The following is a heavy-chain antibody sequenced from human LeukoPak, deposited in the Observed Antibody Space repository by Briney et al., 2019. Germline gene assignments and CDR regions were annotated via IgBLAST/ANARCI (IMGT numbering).Heavy chain of an antibody. J-gene: IGHJ5*02. D-gene: IGHD3-3*01. CDR2: ISDNGYNT. CDR1: GFTFSNYA. V-gene: IGHV3-23*01. Sequence: GGSLRLSCAASGFTFSNYAMNWVRQAPGKGLEWVSGISDNGYNTHYANFVKGRFSISRDNSKNSLHLQMNSLRAEDTAKYFCARDRWTTPIGGGSFPSWGQGTQVTVSS. CDR3: ARDRWTTPIGGGSFPS.